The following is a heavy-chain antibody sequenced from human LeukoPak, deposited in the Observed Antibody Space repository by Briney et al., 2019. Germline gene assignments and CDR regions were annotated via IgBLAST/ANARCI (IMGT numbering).Heavy chain of an antibody. CDR1: GFTVNNNY. CDR2: IYSGGST. D-gene: IGHD1-26*01. V-gene: IGHV3-66*01. CDR3: ARGRPVGASTVEDY. J-gene: IGHJ4*02. Sequence: GGSLRLSCAASGFTVNNNYMSWVRQAPGKGLEWVSVIYSGGSTYYADSVKGRFTISRDDSKNTLYLQMNSLRAEDTAVYYCARGRPVGASTVEDYWGQGTLVTVSS.